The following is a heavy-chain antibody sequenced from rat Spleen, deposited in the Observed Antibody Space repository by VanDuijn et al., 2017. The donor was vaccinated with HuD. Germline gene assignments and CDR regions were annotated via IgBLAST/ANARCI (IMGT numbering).Heavy chain of an antibody. D-gene: IGHD4-3*01. CDR3: TTLGAF. Sequence: EVQLVESGGGLVQPGRSLKLSCAASGLSFSNYDMAWVRQAPTKGLEWVATIRYDGDNTYYRDSVKGRFTISRDNAKSTLSLQMDSLRSEDTATYYCTTLGAFWGQGTLVIVSS. CDR1: GLSFSNYD. CDR2: IRYDGDNT. J-gene: IGHJ3*01. V-gene: IGHV5-29*01.